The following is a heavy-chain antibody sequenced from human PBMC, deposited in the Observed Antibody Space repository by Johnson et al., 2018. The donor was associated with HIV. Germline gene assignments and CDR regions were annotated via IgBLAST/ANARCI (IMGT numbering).Heavy chain of an antibody. Sequence: QVQLVESGGGVVQPGRSLRLSCAASGFTFSSYAMHWVRQAPGKGLEWVAVISYDGSNKYYADSVKGRFTISRDNSKNTLYLQMNSLRPEDTAVYYCAKVRRGSSWYIGFDIWGQGTMVTVSS. CDR3: AKVRRGSSWYIGFDI. V-gene: IGHV3-30-3*01. CDR2: ISYDGSNK. J-gene: IGHJ3*02. D-gene: IGHD6-13*01. CDR1: GFTFSSYA.